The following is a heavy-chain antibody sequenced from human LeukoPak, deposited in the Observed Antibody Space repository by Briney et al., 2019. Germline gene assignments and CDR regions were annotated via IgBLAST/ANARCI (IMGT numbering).Heavy chain of an antibody. CDR3: ARLRYYGSGSYQFDS. V-gene: IGHV4-4*09. CDR2: IYTSGST. Sequence: SETLSLTCTVSGGSISSYYWSWIRQPPGKGLEYIGYIYTSGSTNYNPSLKSRVTISVDTSKNQFSLKLSSVTAADTAVYYCARLRYYGSGSYQFDSWGQGTQVTVSS. CDR1: GGSISSYY. J-gene: IGHJ4*02. D-gene: IGHD3-10*01.